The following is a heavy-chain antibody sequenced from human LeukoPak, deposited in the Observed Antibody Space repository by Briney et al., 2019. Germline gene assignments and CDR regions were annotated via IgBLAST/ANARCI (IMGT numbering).Heavy chain of an antibody. Sequence: GGSLRLSCAASGFIFSTYTMSWVRQAPGKGLEYVSAISSNGGSTYYANSVKGRFTISRDNSKNTLYLQMGSLRAEDMAVYYCARDIALRFLEWLPHGTYGMDVWGQGTTVTVSS. CDR3: ARDIALRFLEWLPHGTYGMDV. CDR1: GFIFSTYT. D-gene: IGHD3-3*01. CDR2: ISSNGGST. J-gene: IGHJ6*02. V-gene: IGHV3-64*01.